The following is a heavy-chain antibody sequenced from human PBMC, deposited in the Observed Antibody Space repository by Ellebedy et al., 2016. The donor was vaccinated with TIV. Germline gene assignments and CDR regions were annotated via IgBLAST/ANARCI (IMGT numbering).Heavy chain of an antibody. D-gene: IGHD3-16*02. CDR2: INPRGDST. CDR1: GYTLTNDY. Sequence: ASVKVSCKASGYTLTNDYMHWVRQAPGQGLEWMGIINPRGDSTSYAQKFQGRVTMTEDTSTDTAYMELSSLRSEDTAVYYCATLLSHLDYWGQGTLVTVSS. CDR3: ATLLSHLDY. V-gene: IGHV1-46*01. J-gene: IGHJ4*02.